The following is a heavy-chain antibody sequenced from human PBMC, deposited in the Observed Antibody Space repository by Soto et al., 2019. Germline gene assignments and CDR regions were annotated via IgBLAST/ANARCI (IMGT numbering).Heavy chain of an antibody. CDR3: VSQRTTVPTQAYFDY. D-gene: IGHD4-17*01. CDR2: VYYRGRS. J-gene: IGHJ4*02. Sequence: GTLSLTCIVSGGSVTNSSYYWGWIRQSPGKGLEWIGSVYYRGRSYSKSSVKSRVTISVDTSKNRFSLSLNSVTASDTAVYFCVSQRTTVPTQAYFDYWGPGALVTVSS. CDR1: GGSVTNSSYY. V-gene: IGHV4-39*01.